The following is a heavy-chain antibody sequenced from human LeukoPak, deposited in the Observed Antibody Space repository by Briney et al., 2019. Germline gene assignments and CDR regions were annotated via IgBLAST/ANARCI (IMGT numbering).Heavy chain of an antibody. CDR2: IYYSKNT. J-gene: IGHJ4*02. V-gene: IGHV4-39*01. Sequence: SETLSLTCTVSGGSISSSSAYWGWIPQPPGKGLKWIGSIYYSKNTYYNPSLKSRVTISADTSKNQFSLTLGSVSATDTAVYYCVSPRGFSYGYFDYWGQGTLVTVSS. CDR1: GGSISSSSAY. CDR3: VSPRGFSYGYFDY. D-gene: IGHD5-18*01.